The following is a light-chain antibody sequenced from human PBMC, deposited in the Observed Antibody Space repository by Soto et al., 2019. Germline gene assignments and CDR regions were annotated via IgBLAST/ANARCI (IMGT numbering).Light chain of an antibody. CDR2: YTS. V-gene: IGLV7-43*01. CDR3: LLYYGGAQGV. J-gene: IGLJ2*01. Sequence: QAVVTQEPSLTVSPGGTVTLTCASSTGAVTSAYYPNWFQQKPGQAPRALIYYTSNKHSWTPARFSGSLLGGKAALTLSGGQPEDEAAYYCLLYYGGAQGVFGGGTKVTVL. CDR1: TGAVTSAYY.